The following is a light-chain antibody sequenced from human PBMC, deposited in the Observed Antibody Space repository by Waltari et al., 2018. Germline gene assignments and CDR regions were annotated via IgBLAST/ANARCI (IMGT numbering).Light chain of an antibody. CDR1: SSDIGTYNY. J-gene: IGLJ2*01. CDR3: SSHANTYNFAHVV. CDR2: EVT. V-gene: IGLV2-23*02. Sequence: QSALTQPASVSGSPGQSITISCTGTSSDIGTYNYVSWYQQLPGKAPKMMIYEVTKQPSGVSYRFSGSKSGNTASLTISGLRAEDEADYYCSSHANTYNFAHVVFGGGTTLTVL.